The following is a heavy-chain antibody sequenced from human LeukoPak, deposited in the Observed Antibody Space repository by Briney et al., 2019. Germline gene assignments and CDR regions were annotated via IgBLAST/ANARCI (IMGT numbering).Heavy chain of an antibody. D-gene: IGHD2/OR15-2a*01. CDR2: IYHSGST. J-gene: IGHJ4*02. CDR3: AILNRRALDY. CDR1: GGSISSSNYY. V-gene: IGHV4-39*07. Sequence: TSETLSLTCTVSGGSISSSNYYWGWVRQPPGRGLEWIGEIYHSGSTNYNPSLKSRVTISVDKSKNQFSLKLSSVTAADTAVYYCAILNRRALDYWGQGTLVTVSS.